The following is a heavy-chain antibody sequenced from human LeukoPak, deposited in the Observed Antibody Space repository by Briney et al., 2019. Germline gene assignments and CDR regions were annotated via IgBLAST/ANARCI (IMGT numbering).Heavy chain of an antibody. D-gene: IGHD3-10*01. CDR1: GGSISSSSYY. CDR3: ARVVITMVRGVIPNDAFDI. V-gene: IGHV4-39*07. J-gene: IGHJ3*02. Sequence: SETLSLTCTVSGGSISSSSYYWGWIRQPPGKGLEWIGSIYYSGSTYYNPSLKSRVTISVDTSKNQFSLKLSSVTAADTAVYYCARVVITMVRGVIPNDAFDIWGQGTMVTVSS. CDR2: IYYSGST.